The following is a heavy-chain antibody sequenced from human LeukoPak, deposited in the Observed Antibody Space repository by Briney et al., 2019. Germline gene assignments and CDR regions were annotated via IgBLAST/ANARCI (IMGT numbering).Heavy chain of an antibody. CDR3: ARGGRGSGDYYYYYGMDV. V-gene: IGHV4-4*07. Sequence: SETLSLTCTVSGASIRTHYWNWIRQPAGKGLEWIGRIYSSGSTNYNPSLKSRVTMSVDTSKNQFSLQLSSVTAADTAVYYCARGGRGSGDYYYYYGMDVWGQGTTVTVSS. D-gene: IGHD2-15*01. CDR2: IYSSGST. J-gene: IGHJ6*02. CDR1: GASIRTHY.